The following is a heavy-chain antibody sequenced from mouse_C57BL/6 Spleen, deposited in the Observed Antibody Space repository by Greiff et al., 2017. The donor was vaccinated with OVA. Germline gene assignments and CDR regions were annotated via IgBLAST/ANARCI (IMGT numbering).Heavy chain of an antibody. Sequence: VQLQQPGAELVKPGASVKLSCKASGYTFTSYWMHWVKQRPGQGLEWIGMIHPNSGSTNYNEKFKSKATLTVDKSSSTAYMQLSSLISEDSAVYYCARSGNDGYYLDYWGQGTTLTVSS. D-gene: IGHD2-3*01. CDR3: ARSGNDGYYLDY. J-gene: IGHJ2*01. CDR2: IHPNSGST. V-gene: IGHV1-64*01. CDR1: GYTFTSYW.